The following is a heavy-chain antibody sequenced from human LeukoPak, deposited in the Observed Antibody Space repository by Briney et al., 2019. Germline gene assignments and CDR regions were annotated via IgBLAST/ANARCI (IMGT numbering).Heavy chain of an antibody. Sequence: PGGSLRLSCAASGSTFSSYSMNWVRQAPGKGLEWVSSISSSSSYIYYADSVKGRFTISRDNAKNSLYLQMNSLRAEDTAVYYCATSGSYYDYVWGSYRTRTLDCWGQGTLVTVSS. D-gene: IGHD3-16*02. J-gene: IGHJ4*02. CDR1: GSTFSSYS. CDR3: ATSGSYYDYVWGSYRTRTLDC. V-gene: IGHV3-21*01. CDR2: ISSSSSYI.